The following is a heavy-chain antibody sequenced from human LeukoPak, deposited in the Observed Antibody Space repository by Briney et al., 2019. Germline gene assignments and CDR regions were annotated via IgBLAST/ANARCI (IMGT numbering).Heavy chain of an antibody. Sequence: ASVKVSCKASGYTFTNYAMNWVRQAPGQGLEWMGWINTNTGNPTYAQGFTGRFVFSLDTSVSTTYLQISSLKAEDTAVYYCAGGHIVVVTAIPNWFDPWGQGTLVTVSS. V-gene: IGHV7-4-1*02. J-gene: IGHJ5*02. CDR2: INTNTGNP. D-gene: IGHD2-21*02. CDR3: AGGHIVVVTAIPNWFDP. CDR1: GYTFTNYA.